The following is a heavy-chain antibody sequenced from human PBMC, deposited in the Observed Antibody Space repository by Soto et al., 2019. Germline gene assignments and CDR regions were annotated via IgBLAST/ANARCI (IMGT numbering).Heavy chain of an antibody. Sequence: SETLSLTCTVSGGSISSSSYYWGWIRQPPGKGLEWIGSIYYSGSTYYNPSLKSRVTISVDTSKNQFSLKLSSVTAADTAVYYCARHYYDFWMSPYYYYYMDVWGKGTTVTVSS. J-gene: IGHJ6*03. D-gene: IGHD3-3*01. CDR3: ARHYYDFWMSPYYYYYMDV. V-gene: IGHV4-39*01. CDR2: IYYSGST. CDR1: GGSISSSSYY.